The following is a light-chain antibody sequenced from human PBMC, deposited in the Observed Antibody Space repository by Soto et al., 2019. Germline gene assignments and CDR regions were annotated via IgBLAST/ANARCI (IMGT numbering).Light chain of an antibody. Sequence: EMVLTQSPGTLSLSPGERATLSCRASQSVTNTYLAWYQQIPGQPPRLLIYGASRRATGISDRFTGSGSRTEFTLTISRLEPEDFAVYYCHQYASIPLTFGGGTKVDI. CDR2: GAS. CDR1: QSVTNTY. CDR3: HQYASIPLT. J-gene: IGKJ4*01. V-gene: IGKV3-20*01.